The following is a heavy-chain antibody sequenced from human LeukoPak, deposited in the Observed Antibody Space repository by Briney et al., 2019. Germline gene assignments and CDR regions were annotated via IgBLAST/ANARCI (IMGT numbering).Heavy chain of an antibody. V-gene: IGHV3-30*18. CDR2: ISYDGGNK. CDR1: GFTFSSYG. J-gene: IGHJ3*02. Sequence: TGGSLRLSCAASGFTFSSYGMHWVRQAPGKGLEWVAVISYDGGNKYYADSVKGRFTISRDNSKNTLYLQMNSLRAEDTAVYYCAKEFTYIVVVPAAPGNDDAFDIWGQGTMVTVSS. D-gene: IGHD2-2*01. CDR3: AKEFTYIVVVPAAPGNDDAFDI.